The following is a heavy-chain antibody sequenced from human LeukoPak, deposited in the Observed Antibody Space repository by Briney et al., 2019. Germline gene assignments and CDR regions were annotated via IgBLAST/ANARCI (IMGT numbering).Heavy chain of an antibody. J-gene: IGHJ6*04. CDR3: AELGITMIGGV. V-gene: IGHV3-21*01. CDR2: ISSSSSYI. D-gene: IGHD3-10*02. Sequence: GSLRLSCAASGFTFSTYSMNWVRQAPGKGLEWVSSISSSSSYIYYADSVKGRFTISRDNAKNSLYLQMNSLRAEDTAVYYCAELGITMIGGVWGKGTTVTISS. CDR1: GFTFSTYS.